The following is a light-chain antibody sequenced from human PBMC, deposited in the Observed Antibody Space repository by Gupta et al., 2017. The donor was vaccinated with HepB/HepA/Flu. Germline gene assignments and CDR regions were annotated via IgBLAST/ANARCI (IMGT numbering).Light chain of an antibody. CDR2: AAS. V-gene: IGKV1-39*01. CDR1: QSISSY. J-gene: IGKJ4*01. Sequence: DIQMTQSPSSLSASVGDRVTITCRASQSISSYLNWYQQKPGKAPNLLIYAASSVQSGVPSRFSGSGSGTDFALTISSLQPEDFATYYCQQSYTAPLTFGGGTXVEIK. CDR3: QQSYTAPLT.